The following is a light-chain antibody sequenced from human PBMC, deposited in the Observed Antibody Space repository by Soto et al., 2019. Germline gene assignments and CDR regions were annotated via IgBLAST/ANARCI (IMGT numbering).Light chain of an antibody. CDR2: GAS. V-gene: IGKV3-20*01. CDR1: QTIRSNY. CDR3: QQYGSSHWT. J-gene: IGKJ1*01. Sequence: ETVLTQSPGTLSLSPGERATLSCRASQTIRSNYLAWYRQTPGQAPRLLIYGASNRATGIADRFSGSGSGTDFTLIISRLEPEDCALYYCQQYGSSHWTFGQGTKVEIK.